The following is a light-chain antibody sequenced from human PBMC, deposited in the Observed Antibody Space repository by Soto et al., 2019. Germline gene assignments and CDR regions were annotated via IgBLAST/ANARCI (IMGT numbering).Light chain of an antibody. Sequence: DIVVTQSPDSLAVSLGERATINCKSSQSVLHRSSNKNYLAWYQQKPGQPPKLLIYWASTRESGVPDRFSGSVSWTDFTLTISSLQAEDVAIYYCHQYSATPMHTFCQGTKLEIK. V-gene: IGKV4-1*01. J-gene: IGKJ2*01. CDR2: WAS. CDR1: QSVLHRSSNKNY. CDR3: HQYSATPMHT.